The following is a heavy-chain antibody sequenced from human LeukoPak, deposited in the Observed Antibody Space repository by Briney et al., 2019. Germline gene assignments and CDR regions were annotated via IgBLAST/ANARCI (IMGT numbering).Heavy chain of an antibody. CDR1: GGTFSSYV. J-gene: IGHJ3*02. CDR2: IIPIFGTT. V-gene: IGHV1-69*06. CDR3: ARVEVEIEAFDI. Sequence: ASVKVSCKASGGTFSSYVISWVRQAPGQGLEWMGGIIPIFGTTNYAQKFQGRVTITADKSTSTAYMELSSLRSEDTAVYYCARVEVEIEAFDIWGQGTMVTVSS. D-gene: IGHD5-24*01.